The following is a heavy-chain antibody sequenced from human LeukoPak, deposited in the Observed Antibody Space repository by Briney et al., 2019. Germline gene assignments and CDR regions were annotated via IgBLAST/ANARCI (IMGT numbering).Heavy chain of an antibody. CDR1: DGSISNFY. CDR2: IYAGGST. Sequence: SETLSLTCAVSDGSISNFYWSWIRQPAGKGLEWIGRIYAGGSTNYNPSLKSRVTLSVDTSKNQFSLKLSSVTAADTAVYYCARDYDSSGYYSGYFDLWGRGTLVTVSS. CDR3: ARDYDSSGYYSGYFDL. J-gene: IGHJ2*01. V-gene: IGHV4-4*07. D-gene: IGHD3-22*01.